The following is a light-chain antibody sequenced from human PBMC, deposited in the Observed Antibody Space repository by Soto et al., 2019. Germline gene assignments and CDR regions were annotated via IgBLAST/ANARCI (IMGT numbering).Light chain of an antibody. CDR3: QQYGSSPGT. CDR2: GAS. Sequence: EIVLTQSPGTLSLSPGERATLSCRASQSVSSSYLAWYQHKPGQAPRLLIDGASSRATGIPDRFSGSGSGKDFTLTISRLEPEDFAVYYCQQYGSSPGTFGQGTKVEIK. V-gene: IGKV3-20*01. CDR1: QSVSSSY. J-gene: IGKJ1*01.